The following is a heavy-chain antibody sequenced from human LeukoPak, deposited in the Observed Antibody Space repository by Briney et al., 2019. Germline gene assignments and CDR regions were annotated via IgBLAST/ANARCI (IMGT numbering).Heavy chain of an antibody. Sequence: GGSLRLSCAASGFTFDDYAMHWVRQAPGKGLEWVSLISWDGGSTYYADSVKGRFTISRDNSKNSLYLQMNSLRAEDTALYYCAKVGIVGATLPIDYWGQGTLVTVSS. J-gene: IGHJ4*02. D-gene: IGHD1-26*01. CDR2: ISWDGGST. CDR1: GFTFDDYA. V-gene: IGHV3-43D*03. CDR3: AKVGIVGATLPIDY.